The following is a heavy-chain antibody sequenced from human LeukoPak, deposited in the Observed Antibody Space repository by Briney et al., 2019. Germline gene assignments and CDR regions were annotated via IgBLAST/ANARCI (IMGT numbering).Heavy chain of an antibody. Sequence: PSETLSLTCTVSGGSINSNNYFWGWFRQPPGKGLEWIGSISYSGSTYYNPSVQSRVTISEDTSRNQFFLKLTSLTAADTAVYYCARGAGYSREVNFYHYMDVWGKGTTVTVPS. CDR2: ISYSGST. V-gene: IGHV4-39*07. CDR3: ARGAGYSREVNFYHYMDV. D-gene: IGHD1-26*01. J-gene: IGHJ6*03. CDR1: GGSINSNNYF.